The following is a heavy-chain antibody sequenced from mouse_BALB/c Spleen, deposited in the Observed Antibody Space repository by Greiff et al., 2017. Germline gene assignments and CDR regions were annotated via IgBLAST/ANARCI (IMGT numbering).Heavy chain of an antibody. CDR2: ISSGGSYT. Sequence: EVKLMESGGDLVKPGGSLKLSCAASGFTFSSYGMSWVRQTPDKRLEWVATISSGGSYTYYPDSVKGRFTISRDNAKNTLYLQMSSLKSEDTAMYYCARAYGPFAYWGQGTLVTVSA. D-gene: IGHD1-1*02. CDR1: GFTFSSYG. V-gene: IGHV5-6*01. J-gene: IGHJ3*01. CDR3: ARAYGPFAY.